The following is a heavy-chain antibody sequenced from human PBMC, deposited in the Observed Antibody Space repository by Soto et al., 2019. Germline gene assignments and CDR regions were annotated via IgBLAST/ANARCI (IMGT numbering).Heavy chain of an antibody. V-gene: IGHV4-59*01. CDR1: GGSISSYC. Sequence: PSETMSLTCTVAGGSISSYCWSWIRQPPGKGLEWIGYIYYSGSTNYNPSLKSRVTISVDTSKNQFSLKLSSVTAADTAVYYCARVSGSLFDPWGQGTLVTVSS. D-gene: IGHD1-26*01. CDR2: IYYSGST. J-gene: IGHJ5*02. CDR3: ARVSGSLFDP.